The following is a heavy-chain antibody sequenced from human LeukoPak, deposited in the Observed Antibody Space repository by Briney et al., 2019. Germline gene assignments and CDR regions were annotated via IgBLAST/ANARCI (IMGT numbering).Heavy chain of an antibody. D-gene: IGHD1-26*01. CDR2: IRYDGTNK. V-gene: IGHV3-30*02. CDR3: AKESQLSYTGTFYIDY. CDR1: GFTFSSYA. J-gene: IGHJ4*02. Sequence: GGSLRLSCAASGFTFSSYAMHWVRQAPGKGLEWVAFIRYDGTNKYYADSVKGRFTISRDSSKSTLYLQMDSLRSEDTAIYYCAKESQLSYTGTFYIDYWGQGTLVTVSS.